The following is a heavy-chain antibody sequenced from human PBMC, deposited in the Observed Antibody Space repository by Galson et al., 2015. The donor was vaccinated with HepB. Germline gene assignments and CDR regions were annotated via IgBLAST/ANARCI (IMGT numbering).Heavy chain of an antibody. V-gene: IGHV3-30-3*01. J-gene: IGHJ4*02. CDR3: AKDGASGGITIFGVVIHFFDY. CDR1: GFTFSSYA. Sequence: SLRLSCAASGFTFSSYAMHWVRQAPGKGLEWVAVISYDGSNKYYADSVKGRFTISRDNSKNTLYLQMNSLRAEDTAVYYCAKDGASGGITIFGVVIHFFDYWGQGTLVTVSS. D-gene: IGHD3-3*01. CDR2: ISYDGSNK.